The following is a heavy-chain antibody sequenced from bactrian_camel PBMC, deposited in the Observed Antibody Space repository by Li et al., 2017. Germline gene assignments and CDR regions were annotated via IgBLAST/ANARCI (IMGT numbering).Heavy chain of an antibody. Sequence: HVQLVESGGGSVQAGESLRLSCVAYGFTYSSYCMGWFRQAPGKEREAVASLDNSGRASYADSVKGRFTISKDNAKNTLSLQMNSLKPEDTAMYYCAADLYAYCSGGYPYWGQGTQVTVS. J-gene: IGHJ4*01. CDR2: LDNSGRA. CDR1: GFTYSSYC. V-gene: IGHV3S55*01. D-gene: IGHD2*01. CDR3: AADLYAYCSGGYPY.